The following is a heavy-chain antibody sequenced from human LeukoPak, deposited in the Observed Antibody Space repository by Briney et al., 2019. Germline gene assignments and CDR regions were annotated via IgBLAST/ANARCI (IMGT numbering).Heavy chain of an antibody. CDR1: GFTFEAYA. V-gene: IGHV3-43*02. CDR3: AKNHHYYNSIGYYYEGF. J-gene: IGHJ3*01. CDR2: ISGDGGST. Sequence: GGSQRLSCAASGFTFEAYAMHWVRQAPGKGLEWISLISGDGGSTYYSDSVKGRFTISRDNSKNSLYLQMNSLRTEDTALYYCAKNHHYYNSIGYYYEGFWGQGTMVTVSS. D-gene: IGHD3-22*01.